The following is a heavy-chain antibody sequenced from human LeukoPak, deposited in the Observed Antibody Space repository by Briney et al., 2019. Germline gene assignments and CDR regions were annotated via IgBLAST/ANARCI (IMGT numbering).Heavy chain of an antibody. D-gene: IGHD6-13*01. V-gene: IGHV1-2*02. CDR1: GYTFTGYY. J-gene: IGHJ4*02. CDR3: ARDGSPRIAAAGYDY. Sequence: ASVKVSCKASGYTFTGYYMHWVRQAPGQGLEWMGWINPNSGGTNYAQKFQGRVTMTRDTSISTAYMELSRLRSDDTAVYYCARDGSPRIAAAGYDYWAREPWSPSPQ. CDR2: INPNSGGT.